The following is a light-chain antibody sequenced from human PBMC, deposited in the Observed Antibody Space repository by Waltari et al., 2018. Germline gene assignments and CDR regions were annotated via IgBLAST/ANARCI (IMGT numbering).Light chain of an antibody. CDR3: CSYAGRGTYV. CDR2: EFF. Sequence: QSALTQPASVSGTPGQSITISCSGTTSDVGSYDLVSWYQQHPCEAPKLLIVEFFKRPPDTSSRFSGAKSGSTASLTISGLQPEDEADYYCCSYAGRGTYVFGSGTKVTVL. J-gene: IGLJ1*01. V-gene: IGLV2-23*02. CDR1: TSDVGSYDL.